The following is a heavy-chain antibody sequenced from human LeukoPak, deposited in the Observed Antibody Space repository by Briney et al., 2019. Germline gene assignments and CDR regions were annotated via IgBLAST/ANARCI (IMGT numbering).Heavy chain of an antibody. CDR3: ARGPASDFTVTYFDY. V-gene: IGHV3-33*01. CDR1: GFTFSSYG. J-gene: IGHJ4*02. D-gene: IGHD4-17*01. CDR2: IWYDGSNK. Sequence: GRSLRLSCAASGFTFSSYGMHWVRQAPGKGLEWVAVIWYDGSNKYYADSVKGRFTISRDNAKNSLYLQMNSLRAEDTAVYYCARGPASDFTVTYFDYWGQGTLVTVSS.